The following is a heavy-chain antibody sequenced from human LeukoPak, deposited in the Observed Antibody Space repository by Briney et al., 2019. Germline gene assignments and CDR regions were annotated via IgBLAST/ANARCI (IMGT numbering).Heavy chain of an antibody. CDR2: IYSGGST. Sequence: PGGSLRLSCAASGFTVSSNYMSWVRQAPGKGLEWVSVIYSGGSTYYADSVKGRFTISRDNSKNTLYLQMNSLRAEDTAVYYCARVNNGLWLGIDYWGQGTLVTVSS. J-gene: IGHJ4*02. CDR3: ARVNNGLWLGIDY. V-gene: IGHV3-66*01. D-gene: IGHD3-10*01. CDR1: GFTVSSNY.